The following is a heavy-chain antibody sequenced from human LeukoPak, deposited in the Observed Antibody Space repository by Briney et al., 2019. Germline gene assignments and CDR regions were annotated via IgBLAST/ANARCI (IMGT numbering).Heavy chain of an antibody. CDR2: IIPIFGTA. Sequence: SVKVSCKASGYTFTSYGISWVRQAPGQGLEWMGGIIPIFGTANYAQKFQGRVTITADESTSTAYMELSSLRSEDTAVYYCARDGALGYCSGGSCYSGFDYWGQGTLVTVSS. J-gene: IGHJ4*02. CDR3: ARDGALGYCSGGSCYSGFDY. D-gene: IGHD2-15*01. CDR1: GYTFTSYG. V-gene: IGHV1-69*13.